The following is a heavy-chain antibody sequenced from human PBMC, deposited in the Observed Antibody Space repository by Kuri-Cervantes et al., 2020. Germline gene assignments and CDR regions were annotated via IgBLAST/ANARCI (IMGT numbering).Heavy chain of an antibody. D-gene: IGHD3-3*01. V-gene: IGHV4-30-2*02. Sequence: SETLSLTCAVSGGSISSGGYSWSWIRQPPGKGLEWIGYIYHSGSTYYNPSLKSRVTISVDTSKNQFSLRLSSVTAADTAVYYCARSVLRFLEWSLHGWFDPGGQGTLVTVSS. CDR1: GGSISSGGYS. CDR2: IYHSGST. CDR3: ARSVLRFLEWSLHGWFDP. J-gene: IGHJ5*02.